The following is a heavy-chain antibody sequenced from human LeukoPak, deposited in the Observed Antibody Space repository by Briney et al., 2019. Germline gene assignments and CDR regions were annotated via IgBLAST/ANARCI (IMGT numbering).Heavy chain of an antibody. Sequence: GGSLRLSCAASGFTFSSYSMNWVRQAPGKGLEWVSSISSSSSYIYYADSVKGRFTISRDNAKNSLYLQMNSLRAEDTAVYYCASRTRMGWYFDLWGRGTLVTVSS. CDR1: GFTFSSYS. CDR2: ISSSSSYI. CDR3: ASRTRMGWYFDL. D-gene: IGHD2-2*01. V-gene: IGHV3-21*01. J-gene: IGHJ2*01.